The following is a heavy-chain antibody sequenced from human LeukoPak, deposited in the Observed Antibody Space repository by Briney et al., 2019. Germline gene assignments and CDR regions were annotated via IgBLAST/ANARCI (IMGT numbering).Heavy chain of an antibody. V-gene: IGHV3-23*01. CDR1: GFAFSFYA. CDR2: INANSGTT. CDR3: AKPVSGGLAVTADWFHP. J-gene: IGHJ5*01. D-gene: IGHD6-19*01. Sequence: GGSLKLSCAASGFAFSFYAMSWLRQPPGKGLEWVSTINANSGTTSYAASVRGRFTISRDNSKNTLYLQVNTLRADDTATYYCAKPVSGGLAVTADWFHPWGQGTLVVVSS.